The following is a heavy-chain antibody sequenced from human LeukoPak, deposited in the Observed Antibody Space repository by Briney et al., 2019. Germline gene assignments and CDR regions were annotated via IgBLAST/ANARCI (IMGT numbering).Heavy chain of an antibody. D-gene: IGHD2-21*02. CDR3: ALSSSAYCGGDCYFRFDWFDP. Sequence: SGPTLVKPTQPLTLTCTFSGFSLSTSGVGVGWIRQPPVKALEWLALIYWNDDKRYSPSLKSRLTITKDTSKTQVVLTMTNMDPVDTATYYCALSSSAYCGGDCYFRFDWFDPWGQGTLVTVSS. J-gene: IGHJ5*02. CDR2: IYWNDDK. V-gene: IGHV2-5*01. CDR1: GFSLSTSGVG.